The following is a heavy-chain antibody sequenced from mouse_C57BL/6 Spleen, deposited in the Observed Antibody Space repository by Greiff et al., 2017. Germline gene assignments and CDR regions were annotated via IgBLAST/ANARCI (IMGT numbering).Heavy chain of an antibody. CDR3: AIYYYGSSYSLFDY. Sequence: VQLPQSGAELVKPGASVKMFCKASGYTFTSYWITRVKQRPGQGLEWVGDIYPGSGSTNYNEKFKSKATLTVDTSSSTAYMQLSCRTSEDSAVYYCAIYYYGSSYSLFDYWGQGTTRTGSS. CDR1: GYTFTSYW. D-gene: IGHD1-1*01. V-gene: IGHV1-55*01. CDR2: IYPGSGST. J-gene: IGHJ2*01.